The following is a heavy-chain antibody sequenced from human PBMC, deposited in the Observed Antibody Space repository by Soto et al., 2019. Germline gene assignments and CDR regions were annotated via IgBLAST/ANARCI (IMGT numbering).Heavy chain of an antibody. V-gene: IGHV4-38-2*02. CDR1: GYSISTNYY. CDR2: IYHSGST. Sequence: SETLSLTCAVSGYSISTNYYWGLLRQPPGKGLEWIGSIYHSGSTYYNPSLKSRVTISVDTSKNQFSLKLSSVTAADTAVYYCAIDLGYWGQGNLVTVSS. CDR3: AIDLGY. J-gene: IGHJ4*02.